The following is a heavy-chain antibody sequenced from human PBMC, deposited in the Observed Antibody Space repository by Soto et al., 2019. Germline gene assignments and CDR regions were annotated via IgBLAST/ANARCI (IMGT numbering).Heavy chain of an antibody. J-gene: IGHJ4*02. D-gene: IGHD5-18*01. CDR1: GGTFSSYA. CDR2: IIPIFGTA. V-gene: IGHV1-69*13. Sequence: GASVKVSCKASGGTFSSYAISWVRQAPGQGLEWMGGIIPIFGTANYAQKFQGRVTITADESTSTAYMELSSLRSEDTAVYYCASWGTAMVTGYFDYWGQGTLVTVSS. CDR3: ASWGTAMVTGYFDY.